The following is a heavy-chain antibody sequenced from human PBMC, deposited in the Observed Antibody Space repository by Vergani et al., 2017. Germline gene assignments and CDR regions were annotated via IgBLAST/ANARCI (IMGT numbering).Heavy chain of an antibody. CDR1: ADSISSGSYY. CDR2: MYHSGST. J-gene: IGHJ5*02. Sequence: QLQLQQSGPGLVKPSETLFLTCTVSADSISSGSYYWGWIRQPPGKGLEWIGYMYHSGSTNYNPSLETRVTISGDTSKNQFSLKLNSVTAADTAVYYCGRVADFYGLGSRLLDLWGQGILVTVSS. CDR3: GRVADFYGLGSRLLDL. V-gene: IGHV4-61*01. D-gene: IGHD3-10*01.